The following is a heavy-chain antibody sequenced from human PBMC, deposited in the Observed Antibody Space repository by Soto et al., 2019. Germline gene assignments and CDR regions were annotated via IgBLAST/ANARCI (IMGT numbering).Heavy chain of an antibody. CDR2: ISPKSGSI. J-gene: IGHJ6*02. V-gene: IGHV1-18*01. CDR3: VKDRDSNSWPSRDV. D-gene: IGHD3-22*01. Sequence: GASVKVSCKTSGDTFTRNGISWVRQAPGQGLEWMGWISPKSGSIKYAQKFQGRVIMTTDTSTSTAYMELRSLRSDDTAVYYCVKDRDSNSWPSRDVWGPGTTVTVSS. CDR1: GDTFTRNG.